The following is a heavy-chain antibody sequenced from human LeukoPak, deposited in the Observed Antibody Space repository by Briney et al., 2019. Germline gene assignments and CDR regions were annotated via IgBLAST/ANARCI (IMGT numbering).Heavy chain of an antibody. Sequence: SQTLSLTCTVSGGSISSGSYYWSWIRHPAGKGLEWIGRIYDSGSTNYNPSLKSRVTISLDTSKNQFSLKLSSVTAADTAVYYCARDCSGGSCYYYYMDVWGKGTTVTVSS. CDR1: GGSISSGSYY. J-gene: IGHJ6*03. V-gene: IGHV4-61*02. CDR3: ARDCSGGSCYYYYMDV. D-gene: IGHD2-15*01. CDR2: IYDSGST.